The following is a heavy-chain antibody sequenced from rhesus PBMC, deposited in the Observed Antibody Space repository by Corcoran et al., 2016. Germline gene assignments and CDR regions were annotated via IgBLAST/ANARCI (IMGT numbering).Heavy chain of an antibody. CDR3: ARLVVVFNSLDV. D-gene: IGHD3-16*01. J-gene: IGHJ5-2*02. Sequence: QLQLQESGPGLVKPSETLSLTCAVSGGSISSNYWSWIRPPPGKGLEWMGRISGSGGSTDYHPSLKSRVTISTDTSKNQFSLKLSSVTAADTAVYYCARLVVVFNSLDVWGRGVLVTVSS. CDR1: GGSISSNY. CDR2: ISGSGGST. V-gene: IGHV4-173*01.